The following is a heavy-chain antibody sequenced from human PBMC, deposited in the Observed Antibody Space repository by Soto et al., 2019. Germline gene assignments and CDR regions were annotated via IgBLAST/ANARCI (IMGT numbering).Heavy chain of an antibody. D-gene: IGHD3-22*01. J-gene: IGHJ6*02. CDR1: GFTFGDYA. CDR2: IRSKAYGGTT. Sequence: GGSLRLSCTASGFTFGDYAMSWVRQAPGKGLEWVGFIRSKAYGGTTEYAASVKGRFTISRDDSKSIAYLQMNSLKTEDTAVYYCTRVPTYYYDSSGYSLDYYYYGRDVWGQGTTVTVSS. V-gene: IGHV3-49*04. CDR3: TRVPTYYYDSSGYSLDYYYYGRDV.